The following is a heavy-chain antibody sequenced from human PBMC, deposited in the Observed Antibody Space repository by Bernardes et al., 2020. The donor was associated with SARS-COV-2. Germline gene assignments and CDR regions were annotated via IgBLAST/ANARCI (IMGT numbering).Heavy chain of an antibody. J-gene: IGHJ6*02. D-gene: IGHD2-21*02. CDR2: MYSSGTT. V-gene: IGHV4-39*01. CDR3: VGSSCGRDCYIGGLRSWDYGMDV. Sequence: SETLYLTCTVSSGSITNSNYYWGWLLQPPGKGLEWIASMYSSGTTYKNPSLQSRVTNSVDPSKNQFTLRLTSVTAADTAVYYCVGSSCGRDCYIGGLRSWDYGMDVWGQGTTVTVSS. CDR1: SGSITNSNYY.